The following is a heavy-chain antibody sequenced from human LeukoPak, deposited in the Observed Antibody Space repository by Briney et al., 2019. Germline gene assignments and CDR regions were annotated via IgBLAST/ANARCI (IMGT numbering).Heavy chain of an antibody. CDR1: GFTFSSHS. J-gene: IGHJ4*02. CDR2: ISYDGSNK. CDR3: ARDDYRIAAAGLDY. Sequence: GGSLRLSCAASGFTFSSHSMNWVRQAPGKGLEWVAVISYDGSNKYYADSVKGRFTISRDNSKNTLYLQMNSLRAEDTAVYYCARDDYRIAAAGLDYWGQGTLVTVSS. D-gene: IGHD6-13*01. V-gene: IGHV3-30*03.